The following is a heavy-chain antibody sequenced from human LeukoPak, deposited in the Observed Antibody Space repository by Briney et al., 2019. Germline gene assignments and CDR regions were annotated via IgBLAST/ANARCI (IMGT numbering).Heavy chain of an antibody. CDR3: AKDGNWARFED. J-gene: IGHJ4*02. CDR2: ISTRDNP. D-gene: IGHD7-27*01. V-gene: IGHV3-23*01. CDR1: GFTFNFYA. Sequence: PGGSLRLSCAASGFTFNFYAMNWVRQAPGKGLEWVSHISTRDNPSYTDSAKGRFTISRDNSKNTLYLQINSPRAEDTAAYYCAKDGNWARFEDWGQGTLVTVSS.